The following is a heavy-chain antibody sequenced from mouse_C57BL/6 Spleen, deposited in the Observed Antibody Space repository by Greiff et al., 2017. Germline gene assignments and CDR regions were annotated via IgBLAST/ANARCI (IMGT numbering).Heavy chain of an antibody. CDR3: ARVDYDYDGWFAY. Sequence: VRLQQSGPELVKPGASVKIPCKASGYTFTDYNMDWVKQSHGKSLEWIGDINPNNGGTIYNQKFKGKATLTVDKSSSTAYMELRSLTSEDTAVYYCARVDYDYDGWFAYWGQGTLVTVSA. CDR1: GYTFTDYN. J-gene: IGHJ3*01. D-gene: IGHD2-4*01. V-gene: IGHV1-18*01. CDR2: INPNNGGT.